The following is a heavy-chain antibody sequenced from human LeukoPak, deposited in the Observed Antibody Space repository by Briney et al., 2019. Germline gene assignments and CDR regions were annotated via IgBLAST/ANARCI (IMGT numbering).Heavy chain of an antibody. D-gene: IGHD2-15*01. V-gene: IGHV3-21*01. CDR2: ISSSSTYI. CDR3: ARAPRGVVVKSDAFDI. J-gene: IGHJ3*02. CDR1: GFTFSSYS. Sequence: GGSLRLSCAASGFTFSSYSMNWVRQAPGKGLEWVSSISSSSTYIYYADSVKGRFTISRDNAKNSLYLQMNSLRAEDTAVYYCARAPRGVVVKSDAFDIWGQGTMVTVSS.